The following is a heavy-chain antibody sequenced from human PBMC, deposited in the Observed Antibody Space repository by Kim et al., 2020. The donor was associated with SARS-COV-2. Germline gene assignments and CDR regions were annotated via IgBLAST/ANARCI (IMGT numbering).Heavy chain of an antibody. Sequence: SLTSRVTISVDTSKTQFSLKLSSVTAADTAVYYCARAEYSYGYCYYGMDVWGQGTTVTVSS. CDR3: ARAEYSYGYCYYGMDV. V-gene: IGHV4-59*01. D-gene: IGHD5-18*01. J-gene: IGHJ6*02.